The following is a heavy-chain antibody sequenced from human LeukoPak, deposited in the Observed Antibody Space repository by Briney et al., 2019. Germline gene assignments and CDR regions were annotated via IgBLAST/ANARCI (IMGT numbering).Heavy chain of an antibody. Sequence: AVGSLTLSCAASGFTFSNYAMSWVRQAPGKGLEWVSLISDSGGRTNYADSVKGRFIISRDNSRDTLYLQMSSLRAEDTALYYCAPDLRGADCSLDDWGQGTLVTVSS. CDR1: GFTFSNYA. V-gene: IGHV3-23*01. D-gene: IGHD2-21*02. CDR3: APDLRGADCSLDD. CDR2: ISDSGGRT. J-gene: IGHJ4*02.